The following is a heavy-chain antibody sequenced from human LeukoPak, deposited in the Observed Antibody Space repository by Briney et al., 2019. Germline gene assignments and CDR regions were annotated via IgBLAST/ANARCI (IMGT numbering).Heavy chain of an antibody. V-gene: IGHV6-1*01. D-gene: IGHD5-12*01. CDR1: GDSVSSNSAA. CDR3: AREGGYSGYDYGRSYNY. Sequence: SQTLSLTCAISGDSVSSNSAAWNWIRQSSSRGLEWLGRTYYRSKWYNDYAVSVKSRITINPDTSKNQFSLQLNSVTPEDTAVYYCAREGGYSGYDYGRSYNYWGQGTLVTVSS. J-gene: IGHJ4*02. CDR2: TYYRSKWYN.